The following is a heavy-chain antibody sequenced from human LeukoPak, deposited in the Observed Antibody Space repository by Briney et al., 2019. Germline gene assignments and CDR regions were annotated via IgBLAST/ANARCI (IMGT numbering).Heavy chain of an antibody. J-gene: IGHJ5*02. CDR1: GDSFGTYG. CDR2: FNPIFGSA. V-gene: IGHV1-69*05. CDR3: ARDFGSGVFDP. Sequence: SVKFSCKTSGDSFGTYGITWVRQAPGEGLEWMGGFNPIFGSAQYAQKFQGRVTITMDVSARTVYMELSSLRSEDTTIYYCARDFGSGVFDPWGQGTLVTVSS. D-gene: IGHD3-10*01.